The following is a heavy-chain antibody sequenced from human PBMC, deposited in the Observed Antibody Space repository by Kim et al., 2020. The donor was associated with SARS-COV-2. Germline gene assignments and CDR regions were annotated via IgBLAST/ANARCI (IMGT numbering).Heavy chain of an antibody. D-gene: IGHD7-27*01. V-gene: IGHV3-72*01. Sequence: GGSLRLSCAASGFRFSDHYMDWVRQPPGKGLELVGRIRDKAASYSTDYAAPVKGRFTISRDDSKNSVYLQMNSLKPEDTAVYYCARDNGGLGDSWGQGTL. CDR2: IRDKAASYST. J-gene: IGHJ4*02. CDR1: GFRFSDHY. CDR3: ARDNGGLGDS.